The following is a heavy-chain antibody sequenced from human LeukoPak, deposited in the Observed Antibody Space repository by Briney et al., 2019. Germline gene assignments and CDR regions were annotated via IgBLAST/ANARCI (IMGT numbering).Heavy chain of an antibody. J-gene: IGHJ5*02. CDR2: IYYSGTT. CDR3: ARTGSPGSPPLP. CDR1: GGSISSGSYY. D-gene: IGHD3-10*01. V-gene: IGHV4-39*01. Sequence: SETLSLTCAVSGGSISSGSYYWGWIRQPPGKGLEWIGSIYYSGTTYYNPSLKSRVIISVDPSKSQFSLKLNSVTAADTAVYYCARTGSPGSPPLPWGQGTLVTVSS.